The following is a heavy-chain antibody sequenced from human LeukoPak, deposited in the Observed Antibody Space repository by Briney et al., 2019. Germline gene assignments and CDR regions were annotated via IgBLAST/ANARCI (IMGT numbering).Heavy chain of an antibody. CDR2: INPNSGGT. Sequence: ASVKVSCKASGYTFTGYYMHWVRQAPGQGLEWMGWINPNSGGTNYAQKFQGRVTMTRDTSISTAYMELSRLRSDDTAVYYCARGKYYGSGSFDADFDYWGQGTLVTVSS. CDR3: ARGKYYGSGSFDADFDY. J-gene: IGHJ4*02. CDR1: GYTFTGYY. V-gene: IGHV1-2*02. D-gene: IGHD3-10*01.